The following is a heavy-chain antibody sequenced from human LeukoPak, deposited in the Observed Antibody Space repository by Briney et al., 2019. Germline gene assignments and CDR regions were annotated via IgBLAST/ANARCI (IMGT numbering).Heavy chain of an antibody. CDR3: ASTSLLAVAGSFDY. Sequence: SETLSLTCTVSGGSISSYYWSWIRQPPGKGLEWIGYIYYSGSTNYNPSLKSRVTISVDTSKNQFSLKLSSVTAADTAVYYCASTSLLAVAGSFDYWGQGTLVTVSS. D-gene: IGHD6-19*01. CDR1: GGSISSYY. CDR2: IYYSGST. V-gene: IGHV4-59*01. J-gene: IGHJ4*02.